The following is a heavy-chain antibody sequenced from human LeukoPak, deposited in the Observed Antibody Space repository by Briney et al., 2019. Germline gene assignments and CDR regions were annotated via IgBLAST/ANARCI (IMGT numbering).Heavy chain of an antibody. CDR2: IYYGGST. J-gene: IGHJ4*02. V-gene: IGHV4-34*01. D-gene: IGHD3-9*01. CDR3: ARQRGKMRYFDFVALDY. Sequence: SETLSLTCAVYGGSFSGYYWSWIRQPPGKGLEWIGTIYYGGSTYYNPSLKSRVTISIDTSNNQFFLKLNSVTAADTAVYYCARQRGKMRYFDFVALDYWGQGTLVTVSS. CDR1: GGSFSGYY.